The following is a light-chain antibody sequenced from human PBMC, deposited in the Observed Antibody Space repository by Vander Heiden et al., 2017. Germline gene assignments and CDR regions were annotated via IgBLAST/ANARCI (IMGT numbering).Light chain of an antibody. CDR3: QQSSSTSPYT. CDR2: TAS. J-gene: IGKJ2*01. Sequence: DVKMTQSPSSLSASVGARVTITCRATCTIGIFFNWYQQKQGKAPNLLVYTASSLQSGVPSRVSGSASGTDFTLTINGRQPEDFATYYCQQSSSTSPYTFGQGTKLEIK. CDR1: CTIGIF. V-gene: IGKV1-39*01.